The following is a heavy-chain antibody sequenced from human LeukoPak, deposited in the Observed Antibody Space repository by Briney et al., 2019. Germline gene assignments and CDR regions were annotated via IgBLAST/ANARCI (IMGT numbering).Heavy chain of an antibody. CDR2: IYYSGST. CDR3: AREGGFDP. CDR1: GGSISSSSYY. J-gene: IGHJ5*02. D-gene: IGHD3-16*01. V-gene: IGHV4-39*02. Sequence: SETLSLTCTVSGGSISSSSYYWGWIRQPPGKGLEWIGIIYYSGSTYYNPSLKSRVTISVDTSKNQFSLKLSSVTAADTAVYYCAREGGFDPWGQGTLVTVSS.